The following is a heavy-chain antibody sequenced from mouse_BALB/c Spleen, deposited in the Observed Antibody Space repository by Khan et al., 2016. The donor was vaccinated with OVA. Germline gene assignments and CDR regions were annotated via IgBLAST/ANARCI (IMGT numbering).Heavy chain of an antibody. CDR1: GFSLTNYG. V-gene: IGHV2-5*01. CDR2: IWSGGST. Sequence: VQLQESGPGLVQPSQSLSITCTVSGFSLTNYGVHWVRQSPGKGLEWLGVIWSGGSTDYNAAFMSRLYITKDNSKSQVFFKMNSLQADDTAIYYCAKEQAGYAMDYWGQGTQGTVSS. J-gene: IGHJ4*01. CDR3: AKEQAGYAMDY.